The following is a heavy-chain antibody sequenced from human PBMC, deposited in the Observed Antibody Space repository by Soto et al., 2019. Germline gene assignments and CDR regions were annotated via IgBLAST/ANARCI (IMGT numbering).Heavy chain of an antibody. CDR1: GGSISSSSYY. CDR3: ARLGSGSSNFDY. CDR2: IYYSGST. J-gene: IGHJ4*02. V-gene: IGHV4-39*01. Sequence: SETLSLTCTVSGGSISSSSYYWGWIRQPPEKGLEWIGSIYYSGSTYYNPSVKSRVTISIDTSKNQFSLNLTPVTAADTAMYYCARLGSGSSNFDYWGQGTLVTVSS. D-gene: IGHD2-15*01.